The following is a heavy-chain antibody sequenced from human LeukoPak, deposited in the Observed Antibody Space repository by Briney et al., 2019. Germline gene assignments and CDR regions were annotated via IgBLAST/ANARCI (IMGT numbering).Heavy chain of an antibody. CDR3: AREVEYSYNYFDY. D-gene: IGHD5-18*01. CDR1: GGSISSGDYY. Sequence: SQTLSLTCTVSGGSISSGDYYWSWIRQPPGKGLEWIGYIYYSGSTYYNPSLKSRVTISVDTSKNQFPLKLSSVTAADTAVYYCAREVEYSYNYFDYWGQGTLVTVSS. CDR2: IYYSGST. J-gene: IGHJ4*02. V-gene: IGHV4-30-4*01.